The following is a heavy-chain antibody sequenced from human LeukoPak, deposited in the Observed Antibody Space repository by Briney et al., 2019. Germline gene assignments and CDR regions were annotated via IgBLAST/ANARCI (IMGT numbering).Heavy chain of an antibody. CDR1: GFTFSGSA. J-gene: IGHJ3*02. CDR3: TSLEYSSSDNAFDI. D-gene: IGHD6-6*01. V-gene: IGHV3-73*01. CDR2: IRSKANSYAT. Sequence: QPGGSLRLSCAASGFTFSGSAMHWVRQASGKGLEWVGRIRSKANSYATAYAASVKGRFTISRDDSKNTAYLQMNSLKTEDTAVYYCTSLEYSSSDNAFDIWGQGTMVTVSS.